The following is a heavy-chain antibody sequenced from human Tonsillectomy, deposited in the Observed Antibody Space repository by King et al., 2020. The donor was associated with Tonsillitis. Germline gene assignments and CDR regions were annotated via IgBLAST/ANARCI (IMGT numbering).Heavy chain of an antibody. CDR3: ARDYYGSGNYPDAFDI. D-gene: IGHD3-10*01. Sequence: QLVQSGAEVKRPGASVKVSCKASGYTFTGHCLHWVRQAPGQGLEWMGWINPNSGDTDYAQNFQGRVTMTRDTSISTAYMELSRLRSDDTAVYYCARDYYGSGNYPDAFDIWGQETMVTVSS. J-gene: IGHJ3*02. CDR2: INPNSGDT. CDR1: GYTFTGHC. V-gene: IGHV1-2*02.